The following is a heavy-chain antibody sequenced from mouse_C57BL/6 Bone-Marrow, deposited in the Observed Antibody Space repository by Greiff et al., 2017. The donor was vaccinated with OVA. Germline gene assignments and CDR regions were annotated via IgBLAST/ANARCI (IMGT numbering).Heavy chain of an antibody. CDR1: GFTFSSYA. Sequence: EVKLQESGGGLVKPGGSLKLSCAASGFTFSSYAMSWVRQTPEKRLEWVATISDGGSYTYYPDNVKGRFTISRDNAKNNLYLQMSHLKSEDTAMYYCARSPYGLFAYWGQGTLVTVSA. J-gene: IGHJ3*01. CDR2: ISDGGSYT. D-gene: IGHD1-1*02. CDR3: ARSPYGLFAY. V-gene: IGHV5-4*03.